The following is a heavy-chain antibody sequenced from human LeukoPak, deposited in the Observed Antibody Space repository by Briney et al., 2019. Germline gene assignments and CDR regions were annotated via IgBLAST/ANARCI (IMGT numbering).Heavy chain of an antibody. CDR1: GGSFSGYY. D-gene: IGHD2-21*02. CDR3: ARGYRTYCGGDCYYY. J-gene: IGHJ4*02. Sequence: SETLSLNCAVYGGSFSGYYWSWIRQPPGPCLELIGEINHSGSTNYNPSLKSRVTISVDTSKNQFSLKLSSVTAADTAVYYCARGYRTYCGGDCYYYWGQGTLVTVSS. CDR2: INHSGST. V-gene: IGHV4-34*01.